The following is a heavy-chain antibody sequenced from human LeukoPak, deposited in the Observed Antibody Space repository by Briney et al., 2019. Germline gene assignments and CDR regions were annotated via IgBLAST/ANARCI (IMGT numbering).Heavy chain of an antibody. Sequence: SVKVSCKASGGTFSSYAISWVRQAPGQGLEWMGGIIPIFGTANYAQKFQGRVTITADESTSTAYMELSSLRSEDTAVYYCVVPHYYDSSGGGYYYYYMDVWGKGTTVTVSS. CDR3: VVPHYYDSSGGGYYYYYMDV. CDR2: IIPIFGTA. J-gene: IGHJ6*03. D-gene: IGHD3-22*01. CDR1: GGTFSSYA. V-gene: IGHV1-69*13.